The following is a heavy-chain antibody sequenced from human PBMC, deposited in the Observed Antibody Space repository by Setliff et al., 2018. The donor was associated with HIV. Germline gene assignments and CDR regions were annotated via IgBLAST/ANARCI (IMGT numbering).Heavy chain of an antibody. CDR2: INAGNGNT. CDR1: GYTFTDYT. D-gene: IGHD2-8*01. J-gene: IGHJ4*02. Sequence: ASVKASCKASGYTFTDYTIHWVRQAPGQRLEWMGWINAGNGNTKYSQKFQGRVSITRDTSASKAYLELSSLRSEDTAVYYCARGRLRNYFDYWGQGTLVTVSS. V-gene: IGHV1-3*01. CDR3: ARGRLRNYFDY.